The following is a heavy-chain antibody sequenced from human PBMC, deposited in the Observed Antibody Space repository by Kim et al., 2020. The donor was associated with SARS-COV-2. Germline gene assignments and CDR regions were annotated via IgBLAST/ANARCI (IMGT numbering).Heavy chain of an antibody. Sequence: SETLSLTCTVSGGSISSGGYYWSWIRQHPGKGLEWIGYIYYSGSTYYNPSLKSRVTISVDTSKNQFSLKLSSVTAADTAVYYCARKHYGSGSYLDWFDPWGQGTLVTVSS. CDR1: GGSISSGGYY. CDR2: IYYSGST. D-gene: IGHD3-10*01. J-gene: IGHJ5*02. CDR3: ARKHYGSGSYLDWFDP. V-gene: IGHV4-31*03.